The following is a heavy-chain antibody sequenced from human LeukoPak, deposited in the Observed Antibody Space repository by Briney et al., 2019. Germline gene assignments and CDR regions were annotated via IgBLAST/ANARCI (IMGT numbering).Heavy chain of an antibody. J-gene: IGHJ4*02. Sequence: GGSLRLSCAASGFTFSSYWMSWVRQAPGKGLEWVSAISGSGGSTYYADSVKGRFTISRDNSKNTLYLQMNSLRAEDTAVYYCAKDRAYYSDSSGYYLVRAYDYWGQGTLVTVSS. CDR1: GFTFSSYW. D-gene: IGHD3-22*01. CDR3: AKDRAYYSDSSGYYLVRAYDY. V-gene: IGHV3-23*01. CDR2: ISGSGGST.